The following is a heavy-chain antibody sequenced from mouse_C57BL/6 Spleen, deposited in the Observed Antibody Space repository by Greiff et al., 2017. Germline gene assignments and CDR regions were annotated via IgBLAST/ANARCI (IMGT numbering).Heavy chain of an antibody. D-gene: IGHD1-1*01. CDR3: APHYYGSRDYAMDY. CDR1: GYTFTSYW. V-gene: IGHV1-74*01. J-gene: IGHJ4*01. Sequence: VQLQQPGAELVKPGASVKVSCKASGYTFTSYWMHWVKQRPGQGLEWIGRIHPSDSDTNYNQKFKGKATLTVDKSSSTAYMQLSSLTSEDSAVYYCAPHYYGSRDYAMDYWGQGTSVTVSS. CDR2: IHPSDSDT.